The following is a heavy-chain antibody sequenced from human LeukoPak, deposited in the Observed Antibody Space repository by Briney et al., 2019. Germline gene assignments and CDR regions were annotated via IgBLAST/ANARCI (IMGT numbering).Heavy chain of an antibody. Sequence: GGSLRLSCTASGFSFSGHWMHWDRQLPGKGLVWVSRISPTGSTTSYADSVKGRFTVSRDNAKNTLYLQVNNLRAEDTAVYYCARGPNSNWSGLDFWGQGTLLTVSS. V-gene: IGHV3-74*01. J-gene: IGHJ4*02. CDR3: ARGPNSNWSGLDF. CDR2: ISPTGSTT. D-gene: IGHD6-6*01. CDR1: GFSFSGHW.